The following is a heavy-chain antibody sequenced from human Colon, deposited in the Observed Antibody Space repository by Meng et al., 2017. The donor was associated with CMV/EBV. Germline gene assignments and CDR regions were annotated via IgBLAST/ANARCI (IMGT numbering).Heavy chain of an antibody. V-gene: IGHV1-69*10. CDR2: IIPILGIA. Sequence: SVKVSCKASGGTFSSYAISWVRQAPGQGLEWMGGIIPILGIANYAQKFQGRVTITADKSTSTAYMELSSLRSKDTAVYYCARLSIAARGGWFDPWGQGTLVTVSS. CDR3: ARLSIAARGGWFDP. D-gene: IGHD6-6*01. CDR1: GGTFSSYA. J-gene: IGHJ5*02.